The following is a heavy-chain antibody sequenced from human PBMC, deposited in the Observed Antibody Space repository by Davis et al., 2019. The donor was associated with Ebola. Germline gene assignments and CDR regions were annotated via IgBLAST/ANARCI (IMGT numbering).Heavy chain of an antibody. CDR2: ISYDGSNK. D-gene: IGHD6-19*01. J-gene: IGHJ5*02. Sequence: GGSLRLSCAASGFTFSDYYMIWVRQAPGKGLEWVAVISYDGSNKYYADSVKGRFTISRDNSKNTLYSQMNSLRAEDTAVYYCARDRIAVAGTGWFDPWGQGTLVTVSS. CDR1: GFTFSDYY. V-gene: IGHV3-30-3*01. CDR3: ARDRIAVAGTGWFDP.